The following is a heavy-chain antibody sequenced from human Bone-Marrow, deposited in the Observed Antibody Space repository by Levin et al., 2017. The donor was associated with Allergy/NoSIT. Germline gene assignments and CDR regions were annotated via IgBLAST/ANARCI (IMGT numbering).Heavy chain of an antibody. D-gene: IGHD5-24*01. CDR2: INSDGSST. CDR1: GFTFSSYW. CDR3: ASPTVEMATIRHDAFDI. V-gene: IGHV3-74*01. Sequence: PSETLSLTCAASGFTFSSYWMHWVRQAPGKGLVWVSRINSDGSSTSYADSVKGRFTISRDNAKNTLYLQMNSLRAEDTAVYYCASPTVEMATIRHDAFDIWGQGTMVTVSS. J-gene: IGHJ3*02.